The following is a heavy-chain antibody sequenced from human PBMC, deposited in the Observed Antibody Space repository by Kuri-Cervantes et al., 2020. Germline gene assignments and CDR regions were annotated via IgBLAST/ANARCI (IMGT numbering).Heavy chain of an antibody. V-gene: IGHV1-24*01. CDR1: GYTLTELS. CDR3: ANSGYDFNYYYMDV. D-gene: IGHD5-12*01. CDR2: FDPEDGET. Sequence: ASVKVSCKVSGYTLTELSMHWVRQAPGKGLEWMGGFDPEDGETIYAQKFQGRVTMTEDTSTDTAYMELSSLRSEDTAVYYCANSGYDFNYYYMDVWGKGTTVTVSS. J-gene: IGHJ6*03.